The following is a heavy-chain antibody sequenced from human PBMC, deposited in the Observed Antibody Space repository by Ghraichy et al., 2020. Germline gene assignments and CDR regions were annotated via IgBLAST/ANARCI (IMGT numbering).Heavy chain of an antibody. CDR3: ARIETNFMITFGGIIPHPFDY. Sequence: ASVKVSCKPSGYTFNRHGISWVRQAPGQGLEWMGWISAYNGDTNYAQNFQGRLTMTTDTATSTVYMELRSLRSDDTAVYYCARIETNFMITFGGIIPHPFDYWGQGTLVTVSS. CDR1: GYTFNRHG. J-gene: IGHJ4*02. CDR2: ISAYNGDT. V-gene: IGHV1-18*01. D-gene: IGHD3-16*02.